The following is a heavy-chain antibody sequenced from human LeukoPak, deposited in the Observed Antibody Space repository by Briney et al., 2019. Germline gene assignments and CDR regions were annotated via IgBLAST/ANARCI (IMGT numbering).Heavy chain of an antibody. J-gene: IGHJ4*02. CDR2: ISAYNGNT. V-gene: IGHV1-18*01. D-gene: IGHD6-19*01. CDR3: ARDQYSSGWYVSDY. Sequence: ASVKVSCKASGYTFTSYGISWVRQAPGQGLEWMGWISAYNGNTNYAQKFQGRVTITTDESTSTAYMELSSLRSEDTAVYYCARDQYSSGWYVSDYWGQGTLVTVSS. CDR1: GYTFTSYG.